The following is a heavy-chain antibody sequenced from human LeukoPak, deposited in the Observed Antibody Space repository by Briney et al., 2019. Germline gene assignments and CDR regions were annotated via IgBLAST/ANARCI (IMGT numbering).Heavy chain of an antibody. D-gene: IGHD3-22*01. CDR2: INPDSGGT. CDR3: ARSVQYYYDSSGYYFPY. Sequence: ASVKVSCKASGYTFTGYYMHWVRQAPGQGLEWMGWINPDSGGTNYAQKFQGRVTMTRDTSISTAYMELSRLRSDDTAVYYCARSVQYYYDSSGYYFPYWGQGTLVTVSS. J-gene: IGHJ4*02. CDR1: GYTFTGYY. V-gene: IGHV1-2*02.